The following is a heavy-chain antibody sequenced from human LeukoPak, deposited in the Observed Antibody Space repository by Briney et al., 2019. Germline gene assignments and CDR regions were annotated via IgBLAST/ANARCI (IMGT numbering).Heavy chain of an antibody. Sequence: GACLRLSCVASGFFFNNAWMTWVRQAPGKGLEWVGRIKSKAAGGTIDYAAPVKGRFTISRDDSKTTVYLHMNSLRTEDTAVYYCTTVRSYYSNGDWGQGTLVTVSS. CDR3: TTVRSYYSNGD. CDR1: GFFFNNAW. CDR2: IKSKAAGGTI. D-gene: IGHD3-22*01. V-gene: IGHV3-15*01. J-gene: IGHJ4*02.